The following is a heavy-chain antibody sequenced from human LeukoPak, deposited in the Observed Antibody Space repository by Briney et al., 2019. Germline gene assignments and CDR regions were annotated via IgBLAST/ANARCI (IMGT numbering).Heavy chain of an antibody. CDR2: IIPIFGTA. J-gene: IGHJ4*02. D-gene: IGHD6-13*01. Sequence: GSSVKVSCKASGGTFSSYAISWVRQAPGQGLEWMGGIIPIFGTANYAQKFQGRVTITADESTSTAYMELSSLRSEDTAVYYCARGPGIAAAEREYYFDYWGQGTLVTVSS. CDR3: ARGPGIAAAEREYYFDY. CDR1: GGTFSSYA. V-gene: IGHV1-69*01.